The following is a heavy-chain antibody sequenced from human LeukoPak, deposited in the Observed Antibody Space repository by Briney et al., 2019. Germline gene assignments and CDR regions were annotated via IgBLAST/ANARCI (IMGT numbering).Heavy chain of an antibody. V-gene: IGHV3-21*01. CDR1: GFTFSSYS. J-gene: IGHJ4*02. CDR2: ISSSSRFL. Sequence: GGSLRLSCAASGFTFSSYSMNWVRQAPGKGLEWVSSISSSSRFLYYADSVKGRFTISRDNAKNSLFLQMNSLRAEDTAVYYCARRVVVRKLYYFDYWGQGTLVTVSS. CDR3: ARRVVVRKLYYFDY. D-gene: IGHD3-22*01.